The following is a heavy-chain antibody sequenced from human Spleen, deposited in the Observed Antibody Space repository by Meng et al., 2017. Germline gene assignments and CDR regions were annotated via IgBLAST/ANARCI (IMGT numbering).Heavy chain of an antibody. Sequence: EVQLVESGGGLVWPGGSLTLSCAASGFSFSSAWMSWVRRAPGKGLEWVGRIRNRANKYTTEYAASVKGRFTILRDDSKNSLYLQMNSLKTEDTAVYYCARVVGGTSDYWGQGTLVTVSS. CDR2: IRNRANKYTT. CDR3: ARVVGGTSDY. CDR1: GFSFSSAW. V-gene: IGHV3-72*01. J-gene: IGHJ4*02. D-gene: IGHD1-26*01.